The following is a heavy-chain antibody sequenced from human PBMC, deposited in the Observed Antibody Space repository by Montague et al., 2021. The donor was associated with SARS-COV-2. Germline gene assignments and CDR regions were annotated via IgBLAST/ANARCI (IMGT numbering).Heavy chain of an antibody. CDR1: GGSFSGYY. CDR2: INHSGST. CDR3: SRGRFQPGSQAY. D-gene: IGHD2-2*01. V-gene: IGHV4-34*01. J-gene: IGHJ4*02. Sequence: SETLSLTCAVYGGSFSGYYWSWIRQPPRKGMEWNGEINHSGSTNYNPYLKSRVTITIDTYTNQFPLNLSRVPAADTAVYYFSRGRFQPGSQAYWGQGTLVTVSS.